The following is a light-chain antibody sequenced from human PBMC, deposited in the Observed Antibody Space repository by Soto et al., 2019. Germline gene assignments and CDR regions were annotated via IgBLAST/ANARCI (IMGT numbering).Light chain of an antibody. Sequence: IQLTQSPSSLSASVGDRVTISCRASQAITTYLAWYQQKPGKAPQLLIFAASTVHSGVPSRFSGSGSGTDFTLTISSLQPEDFATYYCQQLTSYPITFGQGTRLEIK. CDR1: QAITTY. CDR3: QQLTSYPIT. J-gene: IGKJ5*01. V-gene: IGKV1-9*01. CDR2: AAS.